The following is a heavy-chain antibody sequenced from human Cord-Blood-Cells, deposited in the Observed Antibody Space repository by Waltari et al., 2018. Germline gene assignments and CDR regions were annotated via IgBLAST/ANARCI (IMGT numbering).Heavy chain of an antibody. CDR1: GGTFSSYA. J-gene: IGHJ4*02. V-gene: IGHV1-69*01. Sequence: QVQLVQSGAEVKKPGSSVKVSCKASGGTFSSYAISWVRQAPGQGLEWMGWSIPIFGTANYAQKFQGRVTITADESTSTAYMELSSLRSEDTAVYYCARKHSSSYYFDYWGQGTLVTVSS. D-gene: IGHD6-6*01. CDR3: ARKHSSSYYFDY. CDR2: SIPIFGTA.